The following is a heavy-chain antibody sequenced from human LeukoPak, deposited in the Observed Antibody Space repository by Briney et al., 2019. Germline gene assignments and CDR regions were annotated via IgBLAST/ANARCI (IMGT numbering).Heavy chain of an antibody. Sequence: ASVKVSCKASGYNFMNYGVTWLRQAPGHGLEWMGWVSSHNNYTNYAQIFQGRVTMTTDTSTSTAYMELRSLRSDDTAVYFCARELYGDFLPGEYWGQGTLVTVSS. J-gene: IGHJ1*01. CDR1: GYNFMNYG. CDR3: ARELYGDFLPGEY. CDR2: VSSHNNYT. V-gene: IGHV1-18*01. D-gene: IGHD4-17*01.